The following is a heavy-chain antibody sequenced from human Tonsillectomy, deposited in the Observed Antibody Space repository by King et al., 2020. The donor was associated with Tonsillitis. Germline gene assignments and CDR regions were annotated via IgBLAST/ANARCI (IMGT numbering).Heavy chain of an antibody. CDR1: GFTFSSYG. J-gene: IGHJ4*02. D-gene: IGHD3-9*01. CDR3: ATDFYDILTGYTFDY. Sequence: VQLVESGGGVVQPGRSLRLSCAASGFTFSSYGMHWVRQAPGKGLEWVAVISYDGSNKYYADSVKGRFTISRDNSKNTLYLQMNSLRAEDTAVYYCATDFYDILTGYTFDYWGQGTLVTVSS. CDR2: ISYDGSNK. V-gene: IGHV3-30*03.